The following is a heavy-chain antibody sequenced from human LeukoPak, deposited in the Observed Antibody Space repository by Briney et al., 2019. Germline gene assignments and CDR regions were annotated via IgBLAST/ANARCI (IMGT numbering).Heavy chain of an antibody. CDR2: IYYSGST. Sequence: SETLSLTCTVSGGSISSSSYYWGWIRQPPGKGLEWIGSIYYSGSTYYNPSLKSRVTISVDTSKNQFSLKLSSVTAADTAVYYCARRHYWYSDLWGRGTLVTVSS. CDR3: ARRHYWYSDL. V-gene: IGHV4-39*01. J-gene: IGHJ2*01. CDR1: GGSISSSSYY.